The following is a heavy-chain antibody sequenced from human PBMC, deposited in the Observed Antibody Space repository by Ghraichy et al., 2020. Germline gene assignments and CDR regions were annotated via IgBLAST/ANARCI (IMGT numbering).Heavy chain of an antibody. Sequence: ASVKVSSKAFGYPFSLTHHYLHWIRQAPGQRLEWVGWVSPDRGDTRSAQKFQGRVTMTRDTSTTTAYMELRSLTSDDTAVYFCVRVSPGWNFDFWGQGTLVTVS. CDR2: VSPDRGDT. CDR1: GYPFSLTHHY. V-gene: IGHV1-2*02. J-gene: IGHJ4*02. CDR3: VRVSPGWNFDF. D-gene: IGHD2-15*01.